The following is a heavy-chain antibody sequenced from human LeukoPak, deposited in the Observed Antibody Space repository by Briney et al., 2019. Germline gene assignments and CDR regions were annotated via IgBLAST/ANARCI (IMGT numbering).Heavy chain of an antibody. Sequence: PSETLSLTCTVSGGSISSSSYYWGWIRQPPGKGLKWIGEINHSGSTNYNPSLKSRVTISVDTSKNQFSLKLSSVTAADTAVYYCARGDTVAARPGRFDYWGQGTLVTVSS. V-gene: IGHV4-39*07. CDR3: ARGDTVAARPGRFDY. J-gene: IGHJ4*02. CDR2: INHSGST. CDR1: GGSISSSSYY. D-gene: IGHD6-6*01.